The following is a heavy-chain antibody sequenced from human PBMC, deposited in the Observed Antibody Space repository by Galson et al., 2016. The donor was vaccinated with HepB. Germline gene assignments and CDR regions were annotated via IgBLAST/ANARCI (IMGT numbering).Heavy chain of an antibody. J-gene: IGHJ4*02. CDR1: GFTFSSYD. V-gene: IGHV3-13*01. CDR2: IGADGGT. CDR3: VGDRISWY. Sequence: SLRLSCAASGFTFSSYDMHWVRQATGKGLEWVSAIGADGGTYYAGSVKGRFTISTDNAKNTVYLQMNSLRAEDTAVYYCVGDRISWYWGQGTLVTVSS. D-gene: IGHD6-6*01.